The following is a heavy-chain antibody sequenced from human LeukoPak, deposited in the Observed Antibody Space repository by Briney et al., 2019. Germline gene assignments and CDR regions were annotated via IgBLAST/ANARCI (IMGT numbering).Heavy chain of an antibody. Sequence: PSETLSLTCTVSGGSISSGGYYWSWIRQHPGKGLEWIGYIYYSGSTYYNPSLKSRVTISVDTSKNQFSLKLSSVTAADTAMYYCAGHVGKWGWDYWGQGTLVTVSS. J-gene: IGHJ4*02. CDR3: AGHVGKWGWDY. CDR2: IYYSGST. V-gene: IGHV4-31*03. CDR1: GGSISSGGYY. D-gene: IGHD3-16*01.